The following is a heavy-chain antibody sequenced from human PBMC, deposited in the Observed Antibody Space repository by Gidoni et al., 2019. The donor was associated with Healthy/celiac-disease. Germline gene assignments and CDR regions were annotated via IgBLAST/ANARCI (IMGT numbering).Heavy chain of an antibody. CDR2: IYYSGST. CDR1: GGSISSYY. J-gene: IGHJ4*02. Sequence: QVQLQESGPGLVKPSETLSLTCTVSGGSISSYYWSWIRQPPGKGLEWIGYIYYSGSTNYNPSLKSRVTISVDTSKNQFSLKLSSVTAADTAVYYCARVEAARRGGFDYWGQGTLVTVSS. V-gene: IGHV4-59*01. CDR3: ARVEAARRGGFDY. D-gene: IGHD6-6*01.